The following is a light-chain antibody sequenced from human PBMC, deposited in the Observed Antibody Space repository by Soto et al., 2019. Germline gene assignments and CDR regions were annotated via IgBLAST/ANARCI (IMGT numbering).Light chain of an antibody. Sequence: EIVMTQSPATLSVSPGGRATLSCRASQSISDTLAWYQQKPGQAPRLLIYGASKRATGFPARFSGSGSGTDFTLTISSLQSEDFATYYCLQHNTYPWTFGQGTKVDIK. V-gene: IGKV3-15*01. J-gene: IGKJ1*01. CDR1: QSISDT. CDR2: GAS. CDR3: LQHNTYPWT.